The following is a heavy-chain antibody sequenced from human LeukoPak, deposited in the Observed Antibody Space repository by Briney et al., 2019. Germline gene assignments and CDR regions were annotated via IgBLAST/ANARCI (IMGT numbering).Heavy chain of an antibody. D-gene: IGHD1-26*01. J-gene: IGHJ4*02. V-gene: IGHV3-66*01. Sequence: GGSLRLSCAASGFTVTTNYISWVRQAPGKGLDWVSVIHSGGDSDYADSVKGRFIISRDNSKNTVYLQMSSLRGEDTAVYYCASGRLSGKGFGYWGQGSLVTVSS. CDR2: IHSGGDS. CDR1: GFTVTTNY. CDR3: ASGRLSGKGFGY.